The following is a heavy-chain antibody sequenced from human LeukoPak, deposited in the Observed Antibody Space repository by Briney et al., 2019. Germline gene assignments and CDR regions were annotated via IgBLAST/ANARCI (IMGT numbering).Heavy chain of an antibody. D-gene: IGHD3-9*01. Sequence: PSETLSLTCTVTVGSVNSGTYYWSWIRQPPGKGLEWIGNIYYSGSAYYNPSLKSRVTMSVDTSKNQFSLKLSSVTAADTAVYYCARKPIVNSDWYYFDYWGQGTLVTVSS. V-gene: IGHV4-39*07. CDR2: IYYSGSA. CDR3: ARKPIVNSDWYYFDY. J-gene: IGHJ4*02. CDR1: VGSVNSGTYY.